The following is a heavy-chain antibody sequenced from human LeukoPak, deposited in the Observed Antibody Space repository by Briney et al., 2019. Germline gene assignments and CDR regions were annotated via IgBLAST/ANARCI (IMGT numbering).Heavy chain of an antibody. D-gene: IGHD3-10*01. J-gene: IGHJ4*02. CDR2: INHSGST. CDR1: GGSFSGYY. Sequence: SETLSLTCAVYGGSFSGYYWSWIRQPPGKGLEWIGEINHSGSTNYNPSLKSRVTISVDTSKNQFSLKLSSVTAADTAVYYCARGNGTVRGPKNYFDYWGQGTLVTVSS. V-gene: IGHV4-34*01. CDR3: ARGNGTVRGPKNYFDY.